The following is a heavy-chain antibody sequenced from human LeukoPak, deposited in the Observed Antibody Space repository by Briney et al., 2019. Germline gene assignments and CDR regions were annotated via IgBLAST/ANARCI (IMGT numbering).Heavy chain of an antibody. J-gene: IGHJ4*02. V-gene: IGHV3-21*01. CDR3: ARDRGYFDN. CDR2: ITSSSNYI. CDR1: GFXFSIYS. Sequence: GGSLRLSCAASGFXFSIYSMNWVRQAPGKGQEWLSSITSSSNYIYYADSVKGRFTISRDNVQNSLYLQMNSLRAEDTAMYYCARDRGYFDNWGQGTLVTVSS.